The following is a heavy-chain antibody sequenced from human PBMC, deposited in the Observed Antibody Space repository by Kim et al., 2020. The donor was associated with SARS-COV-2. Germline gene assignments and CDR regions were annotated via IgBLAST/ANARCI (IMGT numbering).Heavy chain of an antibody. CDR3: AREGTGYYSTGGYWTEKDVFHL. J-gene: IGHJ3*01. V-gene: IGHV1-46*01. Sequence: ASVKVSCKASGYTFSNYNMHWVRQAPGQGLEWMGVIKSSGGDTNYAQKFQGRVTMTRDTSAGIAYMDLYTLTSEDTAVYYCAREGTGYYSTGGYWTEKDVFHLWGQGTKVTVS. CDR2: IKSSGGDT. CDR1: GYTFSNYN. D-gene: IGHD2-21*01.